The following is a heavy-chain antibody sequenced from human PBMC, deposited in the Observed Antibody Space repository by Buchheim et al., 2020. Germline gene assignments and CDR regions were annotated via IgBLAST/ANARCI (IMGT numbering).Heavy chain of an antibody. J-gene: IGHJ6*02. CDR2: ISSSSSYI. Sequence: EVQLLESGGGLVQPGGSLRLSCAASGFTFSSYSMNWVRQALGKGLEWVSSISSSSSYIYYADSVKGRFTISRDNSKNSLYLQMNSLRAEDTAVYYCASGLRGYSYGIYGGTYYYGMDVWGQGTT. V-gene: IGHV3-21*01. CDR1: GFTFSSYS. CDR3: ASGLRGYSYGIYGGTYYYGMDV. D-gene: IGHD5-18*01.